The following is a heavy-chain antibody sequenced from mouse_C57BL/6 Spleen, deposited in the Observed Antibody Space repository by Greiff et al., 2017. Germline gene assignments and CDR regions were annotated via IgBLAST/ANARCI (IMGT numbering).Heavy chain of an antibody. CDR3: TRCADGYYEGFDD. V-gene: IGHV1-15*01. Sequence: QVQLQQSGAELVRPGASVTLSCKASGYTFPDYEMNWVKQTPVHGLEWIGAIDPETGGTAYNQKFKGKAILTADKSSSTAYMELRSLTSEDSAVYYCTRCADGYYEGFDDWGQGNTRTVSS. CDR1: GYTFPDYE. D-gene: IGHD2-3*01. CDR2: IDPETGGT. J-gene: IGHJ2*01.